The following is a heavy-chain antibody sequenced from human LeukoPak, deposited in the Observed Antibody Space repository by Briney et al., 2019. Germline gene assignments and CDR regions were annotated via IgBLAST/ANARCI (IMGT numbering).Heavy chain of an antibody. CDR3: ARARNYYDNSGYYYEGDAFDI. J-gene: IGHJ3*02. V-gene: IGHV4-59*01. CDR2: IYYSGST. Sequence: SETLSLTCTVSGGSIGNYHWGWIRQPPGKGLEWIGYIYYSGSTNDNPSLKSRVTISVDTSKNQFSLKLRSVTAADTAVYYCARARNYYDNSGYYYEGDAFDIWGQGTMVTVSS. D-gene: IGHD3-22*01. CDR1: GGSIGNYH.